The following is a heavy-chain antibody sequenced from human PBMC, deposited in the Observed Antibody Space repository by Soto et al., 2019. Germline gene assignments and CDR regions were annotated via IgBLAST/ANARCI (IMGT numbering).Heavy chain of an antibody. CDR2: INGGNGDT. CDR3: ARGYCSSTSCQYYFDF. CDR1: GYTFTGYA. D-gene: IGHD2-2*01. J-gene: IGHJ4*02. V-gene: IGHV1-3*01. Sequence: GASVRVSGKASGYTFTGYAIHWVRQAPGQRHEWMGWINGGNGDTKYSQKFQGRVTITRDTSASTAYMELTSLGSEDTAVYHCARGYCSSTSCQYYFDFWGQGTLVTVSS.